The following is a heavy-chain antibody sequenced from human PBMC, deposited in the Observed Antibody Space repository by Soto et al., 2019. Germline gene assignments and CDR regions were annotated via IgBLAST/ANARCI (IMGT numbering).Heavy chain of an antibody. D-gene: IGHD4-17*01. CDR2: IYYSGST. CDR3: ARDRTFYGDYYYGMDV. Sequence: TSETLSLTCTVSGGSISSGGYYWSWIRQHPGKGLEWIGYIYYSGSTYYNPSLKSRVTISVDTSKNQFSLKLSSVTAADTAVYYCARDRTFYGDYYYGMDVWGQGTTVNVSS. CDR1: GGSISSGGYY. V-gene: IGHV4-31*03. J-gene: IGHJ6*01.